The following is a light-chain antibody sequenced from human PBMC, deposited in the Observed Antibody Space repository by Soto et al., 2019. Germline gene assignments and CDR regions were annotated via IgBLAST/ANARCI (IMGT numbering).Light chain of an antibody. CDR1: SSDVGGYNY. J-gene: IGLJ2*01. CDR3: SSYAGSNNLEV. Sequence: QSALTQPASVSGSPGQSITISCTGTSSDVGGYNYVSWYQQHPGKAPKLMIYEVSKRPSGVPDRFSGSKSGNTASLTVSGLQAEDEADYYCSSYAGSNNLEVFGGGTKLTVL. V-gene: IGLV2-8*01. CDR2: EVS.